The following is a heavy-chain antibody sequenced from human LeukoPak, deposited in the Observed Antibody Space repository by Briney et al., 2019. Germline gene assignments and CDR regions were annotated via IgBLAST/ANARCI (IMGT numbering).Heavy chain of an antibody. CDR3: ARSNIAAAGYDY. Sequence: GGSLRLSCAASGFTFSSYDMHWVRHATGKGLEWVSAIGTAGDTYYPGSVKGRFTISRENAKNSLYLQMNSLRAGDTAVYYCARSNIAAAGYDYWGQGTLVTVSS. J-gene: IGHJ4*02. V-gene: IGHV3-13*01. CDR2: IGTAGDT. CDR1: GFTFSSYD. D-gene: IGHD6-13*01.